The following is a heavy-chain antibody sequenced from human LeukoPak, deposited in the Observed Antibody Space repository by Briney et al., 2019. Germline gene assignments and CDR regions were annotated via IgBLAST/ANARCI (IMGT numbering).Heavy chain of an antibody. V-gene: IGHV1-69*13. J-gene: IGHJ6*03. CDR3: ARAPRGYCRGCSRPSYHMDV. Sequence: GASVKVSCKASGGTFSSYAISWVRQAPGQGLEWMGGIIPIFGTANYAQKFQGRVTITADESTSTAYMELSSLRSEDTAVYYCARAPRGYCRGCSRPSYHMDVWGKGPTVTISS. CDR2: IIPIFGTA. CDR1: GGTFSSYA. D-gene: IGHD2-15*01.